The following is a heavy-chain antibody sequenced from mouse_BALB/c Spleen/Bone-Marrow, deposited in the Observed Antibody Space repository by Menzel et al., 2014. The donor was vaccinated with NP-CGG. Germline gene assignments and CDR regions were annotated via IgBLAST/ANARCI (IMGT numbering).Heavy chain of an antibody. Sequence: VQLKESGGGLVQPGGSLKVSCAASGFDFSRYWMSWVRQAPGKGLEWIGEINPDSRTINYTPSLKDKFIISRDNAKNTLYLRMSKVRSEDTALYYCSRLGYYGGFAYWGQGTLVTVSA. CDR2: INPDSRTI. V-gene: IGHV4-1*02. D-gene: IGHD2-3*01. CDR3: SRLGYYGGFAY. CDR1: GFDFSRYW. J-gene: IGHJ3*01.